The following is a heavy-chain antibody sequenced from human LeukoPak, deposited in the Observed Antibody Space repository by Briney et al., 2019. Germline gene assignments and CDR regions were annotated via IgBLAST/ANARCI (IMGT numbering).Heavy chain of an antibody. CDR1: GGSISSGGYY. V-gene: IGHV4-31*03. CDR2: IYYSGST. D-gene: IGHD4-17*01. J-gene: IGHJ5*02. Sequence: TLSLTCTVSGGSISSGGYYWSWIRQHPGKGLEWIGYIYYSGSTYYNPSLKSRVTISVDTSKNQFSLKLSSVTAADTAVYYCARAIDYGDYVNDFDPWGQGTLVTVSS. CDR3: ARAIDYGDYVNDFDP.